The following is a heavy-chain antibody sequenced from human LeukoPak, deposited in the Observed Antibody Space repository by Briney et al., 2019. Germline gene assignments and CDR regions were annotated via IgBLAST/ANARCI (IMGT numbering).Heavy chain of an antibody. V-gene: IGHV3-20*04. CDR1: GFTFDDYA. CDR2: INWNDGST. D-gene: IGHD3/OR15-3a*01. Sequence: GGSLRLSCAASGFTFDDYAMNWVRQAPGKGLEWVSGINWNDGSTGYADSVKGRFTISRDNAKSSLYLQMNSLRAEDTALYYCGRDRDWGAFDPWGQGTPVTVPS. CDR3: GRDRDWGAFDP. J-gene: IGHJ5*02.